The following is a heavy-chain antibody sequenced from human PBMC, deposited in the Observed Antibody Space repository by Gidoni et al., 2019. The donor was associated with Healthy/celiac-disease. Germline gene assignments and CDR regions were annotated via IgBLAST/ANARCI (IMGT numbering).Heavy chain of an antibody. CDR3: TTARYYDILTGYSTHTRDWYFDL. Sequence: EVQLVESGGGLVKHGGSLRLSWAASGFTFSNAWMSWVRQAPGKGLEWVGRIKSKTDVGTTDYAAPVKGRFTISRDDSKNTLYLQMNSLKTEDTAVYYCTTARYYDILTGYSTHTRDWYFDLWGRGTLVTVSS. CDR2: IKSKTDVGTT. D-gene: IGHD3-9*01. V-gene: IGHV3-15*01. CDR1: GFTFSNAW. J-gene: IGHJ2*01.